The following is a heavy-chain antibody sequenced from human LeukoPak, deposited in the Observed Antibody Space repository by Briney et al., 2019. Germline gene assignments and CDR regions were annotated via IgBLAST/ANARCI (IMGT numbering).Heavy chain of an antibody. V-gene: IGHV3-23*01. CDR2: ISGSGGST. CDR1: GFTFSNYA. Sequence: PGGSLRLSCAASGFTFSNYAMTWVRQAPVKGLEWVSGISGSGGSTYYADSVKGRFTISRDNSKNTLYLQMNSLRAEDTAVYYCAKGYYYDSSGYYSPFDYWGQGTLVTVSS. CDR3: AKGYYYDSSGYYSPFDY. D-gene: IGHD3-22*01. J-gene: IGHJ4*02.